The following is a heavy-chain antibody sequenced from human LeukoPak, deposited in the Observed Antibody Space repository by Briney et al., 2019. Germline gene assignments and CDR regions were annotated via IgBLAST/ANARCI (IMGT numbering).Heavy chain of an antibody. V-gene: IGHV4-4*07. D-gene: IGHD6-13*01. CDR3: ARGYSSSWRKRGRYYYYYMDV. Sequence: SETLSLTCTVSGGSISSYYWSWIRQPAGKGLEWIGRIYTSGSTNYNPSLKSRVTMSVDTSKNQFSLKLSSVTAADTAVYYCARGYSSSWRKRGRYYYYYMDVWGKGTTVTVSS. CDR1: GGSISSYY. J-gene: IGHJ6*03. CDR2: IYTSGST.